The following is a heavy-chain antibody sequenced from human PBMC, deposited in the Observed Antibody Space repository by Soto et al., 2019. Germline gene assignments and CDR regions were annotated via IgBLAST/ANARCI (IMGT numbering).Heavy chain of an antibody. Sequence: QVQLVESGGGVVQPGRSLRLSCAASGFTFSSYGMHWVRQAPGKGLEWVAVIWYDGSNKYYADSVKGRFTISRDNSKNTLYLQMNSLRAEDTAVYYCARGRSGYYTDSDAFDIWGQGTMVTVSS. D-gene: IGHD3-3*01. CDR1: GFTFSSYG. CDR3: ARGRSGYYTDSDAFDI. CDR2: IWYDGSNK. J-gene: IGHJ3*02. V-gene: IGHV3-33*01.